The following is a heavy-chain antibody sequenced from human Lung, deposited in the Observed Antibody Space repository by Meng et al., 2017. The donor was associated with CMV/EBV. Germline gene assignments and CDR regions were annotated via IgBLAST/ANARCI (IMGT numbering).Heavy chain of an antibody. Sequence: ASXXVSXKASGYTFTSYGISWVRQAPGQGLEWMGWISAYNGNTNYAQKLQGRVTMTTDTSTSTAYMELRSLRSDDTAVYYCARNRYCSSTSCYFDYWGQGTXVTVDS. J-gene: IGHJ4*02. CDR2: ISAYNGNT. D-gene: IGHD2-2*01. V-gene: IGHV1-18*01. CDR1: GYTFTSYG. CDR3: ARNRYCSSTSCYFDY.